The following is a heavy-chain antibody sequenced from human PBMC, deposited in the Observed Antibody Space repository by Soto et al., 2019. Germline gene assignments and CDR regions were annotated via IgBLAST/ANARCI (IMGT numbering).Heavy chain of an antibody. Sequence: GGSLRLSCSASGFTFSSYAMHWVRQAPGKGLEYVSAISSNGGSTYYADSVKGRFTISRDNSKNTLYLQMSSLRAEDTAVYYCVKDPFPYSSRPEYFQHWGQGTLVTVSS. CDR3: VKDPFPYSSRPEYFQH. CDR2: ISSNGGST. D-gene: IGHD6-13*01. J-gene: IGHJ1*01. V-gene: IGHV3-64D*08. CDR1: GFTFSSYA.